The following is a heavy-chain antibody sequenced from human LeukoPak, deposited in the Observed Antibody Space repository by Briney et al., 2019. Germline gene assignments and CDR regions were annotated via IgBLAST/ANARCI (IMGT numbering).Heavy chain of an antibody. CDR2: IYTSGST. CDR3: ARAPPTVTNYFDY. D-gene: IGHD4-11*01. CDR1: GGSFSSSSYY. J-gene: IGHJ4*02. Sequence: SETLSLTCTVSGGSFSSSSYYWSWIRQPAGKGLEWIGRIYTSGSTNYNPSLKSRLTMSVDTSKNQFSLKMSSVTAADTAVYYCARAPPTVTNYFDYWGQGTLVTVSS. V-gene: IGHV4-61*02.